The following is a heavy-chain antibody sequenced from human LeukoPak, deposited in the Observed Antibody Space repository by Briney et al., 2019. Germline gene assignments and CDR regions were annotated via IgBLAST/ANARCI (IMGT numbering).Heavy chain of an antibody. V-gene: IGHV1-46*01. D-gene: IGHD3-22*01. CDR3: ARDASAYYYDSSGYRFDY. Sequence: ASVKVSCKAPGYTFTSYYMHWVRQAPGQGLEWMAIINPSGGSTRYAQKFQGRVTITTDESTSTAYMELSSLRSEDTAVYYCARDASAYYYDSSGYRFDYWGQGTLVTVSS. J-gene: IGHJ4*02. CDR1: GYTFTSYY. CDR2: INPSGGST.